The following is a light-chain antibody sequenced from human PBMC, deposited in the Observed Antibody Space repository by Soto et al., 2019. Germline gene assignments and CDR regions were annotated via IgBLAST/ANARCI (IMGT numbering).Light chain of an antibody. CDR2: AAT. V-gene: IGKV1-12*01. Sequence: DIQMTQSPSFVSASVGDSVTITCRASQDISSWVAWYQQKPGKAPKLLISAATKLQSGVPRRFSGSGSGTDFTLIISSLQPEDVVTYFCQQGDSFPFTFGGGTKVEI. CDR1: QDISSW. CDR3: QQGDSFPFT. J-gene: IGKJ4*01.